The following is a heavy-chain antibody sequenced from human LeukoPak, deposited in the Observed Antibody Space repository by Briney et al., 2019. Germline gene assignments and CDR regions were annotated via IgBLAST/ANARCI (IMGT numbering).Heavy chain of an antibody. CDR2: IYYSGRT. Sequence: SETLSLTCSVSGDSIRTSSYYWGWIRQPPGKGLEWIGSIYYSGRTYYNPSLKSRVTISVDTSKNQFSLKLSSVTAADTAVYYCARLVSNYYYDSSGYYYGYYYYMDVWGKGTTVTISS. CDR1: GDSIRTSSYY. CDR3: ARLVSNYYYDSSGYYYGYYYYMDV. V-gene: IGHV4-39*07. J-gene: IGHJ6*03. D-gene: IGHD3-22*01.